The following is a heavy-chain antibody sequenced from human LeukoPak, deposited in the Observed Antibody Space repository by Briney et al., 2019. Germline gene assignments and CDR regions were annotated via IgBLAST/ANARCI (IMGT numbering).Heavy chain of an antibody. D-gene: IGHD6-13*01. V-gene: IGHV3-21*01. CDR1: GFTFSSYS. Sequence: GGSLRLSCAASGFTFSSYSMNWVRQAPGKGLEWVSSISSSSSYIFYADSVKGRFTISSDNAKHSLYLQMNSLRAGDTAVYYCARAAYSSTWYSRYFDLWGRGTLVTVSS. CDR3: ARAAYSSTWYSRYFDL. CDR2: ISSSSSYI. J-gene: IGHJ2*01.